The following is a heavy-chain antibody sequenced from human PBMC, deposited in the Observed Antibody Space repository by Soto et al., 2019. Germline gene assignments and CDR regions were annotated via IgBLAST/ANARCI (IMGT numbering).Heavy chain of an antibody. J-gene: IGHJ6*02. Sequence: QVQLVESGGGVVQPGRSLRLSCAASGFTFSSYGMHWVRQAPGKGLEWVAVIWYDGSNKYYADSVKGRFTISRDNSKNTLYRQMNSLRAEDTAVYYCARDEPGGGGSGWTPTGYYYGMDVWGQGTTVTVSS. CDR1: GFTFSSYG. CDR3: ARDEPGGGGSGWTPTGYYYGMDV. D-gene: IGHD6-19*01. V-gene: IGHV3-33*01. CDR2: IWYDGSNK.